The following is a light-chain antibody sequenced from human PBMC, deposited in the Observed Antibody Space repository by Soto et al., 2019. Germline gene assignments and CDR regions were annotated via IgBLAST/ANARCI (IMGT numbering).Light chain of an antibody. V-gene: IGKV1-5*01. J-gene: IGKJ2*01. CDR1: QGFSTW. CDR2: DAS. Sequence: DIQMTQSPSTLSASVGDRVTITCRASQGFSTWLAWYQQKPGKAPKLLIYDASSLESGVPSRFSGSGSGTEFTLTISSLQPDDFATYYCQQYNSHWDTFGQGTKLEIK. CDR3: QQYNSHWDT.